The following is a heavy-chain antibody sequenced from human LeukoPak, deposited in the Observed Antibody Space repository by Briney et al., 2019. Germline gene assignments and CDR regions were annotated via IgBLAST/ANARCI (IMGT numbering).Heavy chain of an antibody. D-gene: IGHD5-18*01. CDR1: GFTFSNYE. CDR2: ISSSGTTI. J-gene: IGHJ4*02. CDR3: TSLYSSDFDY. V-gene: IGHV3-48*03. Sequence: GGSLRLSCAASGFTFSNYEMNWVRQAPGKGLEWVSYISSSGTTIFYGDSVKGRFTISRDNAKNSLYLQMNSLRAEDTAVYYCTSLYSSDFDYWGQGTLVTVSS.